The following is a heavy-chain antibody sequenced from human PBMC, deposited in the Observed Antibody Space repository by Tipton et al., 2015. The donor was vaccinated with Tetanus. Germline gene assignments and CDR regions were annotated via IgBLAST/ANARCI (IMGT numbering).Heavy chain of an antibody. CDR3: ARGITDGYNRRLDY. Sequence: LRLSCAVSGDSISSAGYSWSWIRQPPGKGLEWIGFIYHNGGTYYNPSLKSRATISVDRSKNQFSLKLSSVTAADTAVYYCARGITDGYNRRLDYWGQGLRVAVS. D-gene: IGHD5-24*01. CDR2: IYHNGGT. J-gene: IGHJ4*02. V-gene: IGHV4-30-2*01. CDR1: GDSISSAGYS.